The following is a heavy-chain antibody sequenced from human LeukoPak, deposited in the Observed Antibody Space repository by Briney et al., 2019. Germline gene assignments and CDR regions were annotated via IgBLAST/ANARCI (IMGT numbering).Heavy chain of an antibody. Sequence: SVKVSCKASGGTFSSYAISWVRQPTGQGLEWMGRIIPILGIANYAQKFQGRVTLTADKSTSTAYMELSSLRSEDTAVYYCASVIAVAGTDAFDIWGQGTMVTVSS. CDR1: GGTFSSYA. CDR3: ASVIAVAGTDAFDI. J-gene: IGHJ3*02. CDR2: IIPILGIA. D-gene: IGHD6-19*01. V-gene: IGHV1-69*04.